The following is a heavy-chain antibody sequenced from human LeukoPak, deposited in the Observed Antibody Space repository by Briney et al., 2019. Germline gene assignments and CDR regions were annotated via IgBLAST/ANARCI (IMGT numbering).Heavy chain of an antibody. D-gene: IGHD2-2*01. CDR1: GYTFTSYG. V-gene: IGHV1-18*01. CDR2: ISAYNGNT. Sequence: EASVKVSCKASGYTFTSYGISWVRQAPGQGLEWMGWISAYNGNTSYAQKLQGRVTMTTDTSTSTAYMELRSLRSDDTAVYYCARVRSYCSSTSCYSFDYWGQGTLVTVSS. J-gene: IGHJ4*02. CDR3: ARVRSYCSSTSCYSFDY.